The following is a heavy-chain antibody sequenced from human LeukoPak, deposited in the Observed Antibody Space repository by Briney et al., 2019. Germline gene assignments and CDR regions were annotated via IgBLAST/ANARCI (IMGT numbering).Heavy chain of an antibody. V-gene: IGHV3-48*04. CDR2: ISSSSSTI. CDR3: ARALPTVVGRLRGVGDY. CDR1: GFTFSSYS. D-gene: IGHD4-23*01. Sequence: GGSLRLSCAASGFTFSSYSMNWVRQAPGKGLEWVSYISSSSSTIYYADSVKGRFTISRDNAKNSLYLQMNSLRAEDTAVYYCARALPTVVGRLRGVGDYWGQGTLVTVSS. J-gene: IGHJ4*02.